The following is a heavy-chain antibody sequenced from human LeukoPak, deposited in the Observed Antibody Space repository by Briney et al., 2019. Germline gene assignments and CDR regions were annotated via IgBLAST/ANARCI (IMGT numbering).Heavy chain of an antibody. CDR2: ISAYNGNT. CDR1: GYTFTSYG. Sequence: ASVKVSCKASGYTFTSYGISWVRQAPGQGLEWMGWISAYNGNTNYAQKLQGGVTMTTDTSTSTAYMELRSLRSDDTAVYYCARVRTMVRGVIMRAVDYWGQGTLVTVSS. D-gene: IGHD3-10*01. V-gene: IGHV1-18*01. J-gene: IGHJ4*02. CDR3: ARVRTMVRGVIMRAVDY.